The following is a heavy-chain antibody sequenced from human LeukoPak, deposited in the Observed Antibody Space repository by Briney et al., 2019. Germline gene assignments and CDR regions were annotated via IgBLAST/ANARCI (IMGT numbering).Heavy chain of an antibody. CDR2: IYYTGST. J-gene: IGHJ4*02. CDR3: ARAPYYHDSSGYYYGQFDY. CDR1: GGSISTYY. V-gene: IGHV4-59*01. D-gene: IGHD3-22*01. Sequence: SETLSLTCIVSGGSISTYYWSWIRQPPGKGLEWIGYIYYTGSTNYNPSLKSRVTISVDTSKNQFSLKLNSVTAADTAVYYCARAPYYHDSSGYYYGQFDYWGQGTLVTVST.